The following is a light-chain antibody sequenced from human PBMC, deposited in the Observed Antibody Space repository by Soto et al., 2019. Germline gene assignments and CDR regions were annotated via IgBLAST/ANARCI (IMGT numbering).Light chain of an antibody. V-gene: IGLV2-14*01. J-gene: IGLJ3*02. CDR1: SSDVDVYNY. CDR2: EVS. CDR3: ASYTAISTWV. Sequence: QSALTQPASVSGSPGQSITISCTGTSSDVDVYNYVSWYQHHPGKAPKVVIYEVSNRPSGVSNRFSASKSGNTASLTISGLQAEDEADYYCASYTAISTWVFGGGTKLTVL.